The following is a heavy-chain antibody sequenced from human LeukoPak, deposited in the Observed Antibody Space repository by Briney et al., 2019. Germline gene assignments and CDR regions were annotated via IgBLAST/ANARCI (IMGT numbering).Heavy chain of an antibody. D-gene: IGHD3-22*01. CDR2: ITGSGAFT. Sequence: GGSLRLSCAASGFTFIKYSMTWVRQAPGKGLEWVSAITGSGAFTDYADSVQGRFTISRDNPKNTLYLQMNSLRAEDTAVYYCARLYDSSGYYYVYSHRIDYWGQGTLVTVSS. J-gene: IGHJ4*02. CDR3: ARLYDSSGYYYVYSHRIDY. V-gene: IGHV3-23*01. CDR1: GFTFIKYS.